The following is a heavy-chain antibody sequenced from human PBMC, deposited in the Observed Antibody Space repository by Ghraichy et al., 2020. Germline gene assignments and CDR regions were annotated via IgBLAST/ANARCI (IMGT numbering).Heavy chain of an antibody. D-gene: IGHD6-13*01. J-gene: IGHJ4*02. CDR1: GFTFSSYS. CDR3: ARDFFQVWAAAGSIFDY. Sequence: GGSLRLSCAASGFTFSSYSMNWVRQAPGKGLEWVSSISSSSSYIYYADSVKGRFTISRDNAKNSLYLQMNSLRAEDTAVYYCARDFFQVWAAAGSIFDYWGQGTLVTVSS. V-gene: IGHV3-21*01. CDR2: ISSSSSYI.